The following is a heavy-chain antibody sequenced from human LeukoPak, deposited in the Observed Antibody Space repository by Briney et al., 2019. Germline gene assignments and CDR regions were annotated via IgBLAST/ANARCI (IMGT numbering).Heavy chain of an antibody. V-gene: IGHV3-48*01. D-gene: IGHD3-3*01. CDR3: ARDPIYDSWSGSPDY. J-gene: IGHJ4*02. CDR2: INSASSSI. Sequence: GGSLRLSCAASGFTFSSYAMSWVRQAPGKGLEWVSFINSASSSIYYADSVKGRFTISRDNAKNSLHLQMNSLRAEDTAVYHCARDPIYDSWSGSPDYWGQGTLVTVSS. CDR1: GFTFSSYA.